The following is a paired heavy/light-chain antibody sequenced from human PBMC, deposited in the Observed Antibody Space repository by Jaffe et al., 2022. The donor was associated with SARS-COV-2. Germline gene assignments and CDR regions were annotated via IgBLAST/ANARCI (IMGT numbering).Heavy chain of an antibody. J-gene: IGHJ4*02. CDR1: GFTFATSA. D-gene: IGHD6-13*01. CDR3: AAEVPKGSSWNY. Sequence: QIQLVQSGPEVKKPGTSVKVSCKSSGFTFATSAIQWVRQARGQRLEWIGWIVVGSDDTQYAQKFQERVTITRDMSTNTAYMELSSLRSEDTAVYYCAAEVPKGSSWNYWGQGTLVTVSS. V-gene: IGHV1-58*02. CDR2: IVVGSDDT.
Light chain of an antibody. CDR1: SSDVGGYNS. J-gene: IGLJ1*01. Sequence: QSALTQPRSVSGSPGQSVTITCTGTSSDVGGYNSVSWYQQHPGKAPKLIIYDVSKRPSGVPNRFSGSTSGYTASLTISGLQAEDEADYYCCSYAGNFYVFGTGTTVTVL. V-gene: IGLV2-11*01. CDR2: DVS. CDR3: CSYAGNFYV.